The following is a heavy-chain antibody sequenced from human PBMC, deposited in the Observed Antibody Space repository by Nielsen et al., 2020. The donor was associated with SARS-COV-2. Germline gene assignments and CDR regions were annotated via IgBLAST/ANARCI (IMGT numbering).Heavy chain of an antibody. CDR2: ISSSSSYI. V-gene: IGHV3-21*04. D-gene: IGHD6-13*01. J-gene: IGHJ5*02. Sequence: GESLKISCAASGFTFSSYSMNWVRQAPGKGLEWVSSISSSSSYIYYADSVKGRFTISRDNAKNSLYLQMNSLRAEDTALYYCAKAGAAAGRGGNWFDPWGQGTLVTVSS. CDR3: AKAGAAAGRGGNWFDP. CDR1: GFTFSSYS.